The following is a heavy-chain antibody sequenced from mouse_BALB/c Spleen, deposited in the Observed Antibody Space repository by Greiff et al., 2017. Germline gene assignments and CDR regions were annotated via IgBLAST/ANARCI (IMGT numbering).Heavy chain of an antibody. CDR2: IRNKANGYTT. D-gene: IGHD2-10*02. V-gene: IGHV7-3*02. CDR1: GFTFTDYY. CDR3: ARDPPYGNYAMDY. J-gene: IGHJ4*01. Sequence: DVHLVESGGGLVQPGGSLRLSCATSGFTFTDYYMSWVRQPPGKALEWLGFIRNKANGYTTEYSASVKGRFTISRDNSQSILYLQMNTLRAEDSATYYCARDPPYGNYAMDYWGQGTSVTVSS.